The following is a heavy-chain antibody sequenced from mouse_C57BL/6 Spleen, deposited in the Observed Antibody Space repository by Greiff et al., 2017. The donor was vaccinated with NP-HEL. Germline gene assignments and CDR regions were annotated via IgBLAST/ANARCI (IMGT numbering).Heavy chain of an antibody. CDR2: IDPSDSYT. D-gene: IGHD2-4*01. J-gene: IGHJ4*01. CDR3: ARQIYYDYDAYYAMDY. Sequence: QVQLQQPGAELVMPGASVKLSCKASGYTFTSYWMHWVKQRPGQGLEWIGEIDPSDSYTNYNQKFKGKSTLTVDKSSSTAYMQLSSLTSEDSAVYYCARQIYYDYDAYYAMDYWGQGTSVTVPS. V-gene: IGHV1-69*01. CDR1: GYTFTSYW.